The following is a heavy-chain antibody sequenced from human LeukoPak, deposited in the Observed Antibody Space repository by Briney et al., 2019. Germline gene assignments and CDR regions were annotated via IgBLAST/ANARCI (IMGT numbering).Heavy chain of an antibody. D-gene: IGHD5-18*01. Sequence: SESLSLTCTVSGGSISSGDYYWSWIRQPPGKGLEWIGYIYYSGSTYYNPSLKSRVTISVDTSKNQFSLKLSSVTAADTAVYYCARAVDTAMDILFDYWGQGTLVTVSS. J-gene: IGHJ4*02. CDR3: ARAVDTAMDILFDY. CDR2: IYYSGST. CDR1: GGSISSGDYY. V-gene: IGHV4-30-4*01.